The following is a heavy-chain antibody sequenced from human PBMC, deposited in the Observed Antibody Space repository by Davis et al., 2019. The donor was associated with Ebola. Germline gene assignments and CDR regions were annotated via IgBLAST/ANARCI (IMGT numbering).Heavy chain of an antibody. D-gene: IGHD3-10*01. CDR2: MYYSGST. CDR1: GGSISSTTHY. CDR3: ARHPLITMVRGVMTAFDI. Sequence: PSETLSLTCTVSGGSISSTTHYWGWIRQPPGTGLEWIGSMYYSGSTYYNPSLKSRVIISVDTSKNQFSLKLSSVTAADTSVYYCARHPLITMVRGVMTAFDIWGQGTMVTVSS. V-gene: IGHV4-39*01. J-gene: IGHJ3*02.